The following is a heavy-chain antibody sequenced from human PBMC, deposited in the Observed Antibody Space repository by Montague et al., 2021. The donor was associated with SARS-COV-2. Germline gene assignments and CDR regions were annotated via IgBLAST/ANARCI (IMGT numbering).Heavy chain of an antibody. Sequence: SLRLSCAASGFTFSSFAMSWVRQAPGQGLEWVSLMRGSDDSAYYADSVKGRFTISRDNSKNTLYLQMNSLRAEDTAIYYCAQDVSRGTAGRYDYWGQGTLVTVSS. CDR1: GFTFSSFA. D-gene: IGHD6-6*01. CDR2: MRGSDDSA. J-gene: IGHJ4*02. CDR3: AQDVSRGTAGRYDY. V-gene: IGHV3-23*01.